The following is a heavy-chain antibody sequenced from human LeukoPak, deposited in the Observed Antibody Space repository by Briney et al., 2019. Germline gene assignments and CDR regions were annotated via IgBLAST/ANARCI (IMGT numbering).Heavy chain of an antibody. D-gene: IGHD6-19*01. V-gene: IGHV3-23*01. J-gene: IGHJ4*02. CDR3: AKDPHSSGWYVHFYFDF. CDR1: AFTFSSYA. CDR2: ISGSGDIT. Sequence: GGSLRLSCAASAFTFSSYAMSWVRQSPGKGLEWVSAISGSGDITYYADSVKGRFTVSRDNSKNTLYLQMNSLRAEDTAVYYCAKDPHSSGWYVHFYFDFWGQGTLVTVSS.